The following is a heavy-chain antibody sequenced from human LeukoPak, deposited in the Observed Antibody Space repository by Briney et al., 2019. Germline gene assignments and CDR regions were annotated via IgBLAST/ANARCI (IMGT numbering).Heavy chain of an antibody. CDR1: GYTFTSYY. Sequence: GASVKVSCKASGYTFTSYYMHWVRQAPGQGLEWMGIINPSGGSTSYAQKFQGRVTMTRGTSTSTVYVELSSLRSEDTAVYYCAREEGSGWSGRDYWGQGTLVTVSS. J-gene: IGHJ4*02. D-gene: IGHD6-19*01. V-gene: IGHV1-46*01. CDR3: AREEGSGWSGRDY. CDR2: INPSGGST.